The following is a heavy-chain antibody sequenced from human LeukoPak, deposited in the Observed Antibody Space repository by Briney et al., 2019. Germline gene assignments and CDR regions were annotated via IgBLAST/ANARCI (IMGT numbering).Heavy chain of an antibody. Sequence: MASETLSLTCTVSGGSTSSHFWSWIRQPPGKELEWIGNIYTGGTTNYNPSLKSGVTISIDTSKNQLSLHLASVTAADTAVYYCTKATKWLAFDGWGRGTLVTVSS. V-gene: IGHV4-59*11. CDR1: GGSTSSHF. D-gene: IGHD6-19*01. CDR2: IYTGGTT. J-gene: IGHJ4*02. CDR3: TKATKWLAFDG.